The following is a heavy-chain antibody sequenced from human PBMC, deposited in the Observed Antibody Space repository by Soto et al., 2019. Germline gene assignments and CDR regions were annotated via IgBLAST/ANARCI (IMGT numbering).Heavy chain of an antibody. D-gene: IGHD4-4*01. CDR3: ARESHLREQYNGFDL. CDR1: GDSLISTHNY. CDR2: IYYTGGT. V-gene: IGHV4-31*03. J-gene: IGHJ5*02. Sequence: QVKLQESGPRLVKPSQTLSLTCTVSGDSLISTHNYWAWLRHLPGKGLEWLGYIYYTGGTYFNPSLRSRLSMSVDTSPNQFSLNLSSVTVADTAVYYCARESHLREQYNGFDLWGQGTLVTVSS.